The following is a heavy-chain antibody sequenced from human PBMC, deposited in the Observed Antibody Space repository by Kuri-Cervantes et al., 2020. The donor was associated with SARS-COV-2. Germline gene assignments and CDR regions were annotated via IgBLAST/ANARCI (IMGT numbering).Heavy chain of an antibody. CDR1: GGSISSYY. V-gene: IGHV4-4*07. D-gene: IGHD3-10*01. CDR2: IYTSGST. CDR3: ARGGLGVGESYYGMDV. J-gene: IGHJ6*02. Sequence: SETLSLTCTVSGGSISSYYWSWIRQPAGKGLEWIGRIYTSGSTNYNPSLKSRVTMSVDTSKNQFSLKLSSVTAADTAVYYCARGGLGVGESYYGMDVWGQGTTVTVSS.